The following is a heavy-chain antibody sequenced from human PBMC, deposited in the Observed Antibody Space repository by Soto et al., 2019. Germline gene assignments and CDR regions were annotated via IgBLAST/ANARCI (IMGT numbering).Heavy chain of an antibody. Sequence: PGGSLRLSCAASGFTFSSYAMSWVRQAPGKGLEWVSAISGSGGSTYYADSVKGRFTISRDNSKNTLYLQMNSLRAEDTAVYYCAKLPSSSWYVDYFDYWGQGTLVTVSS. V-gene: IGHV3-23*01. CDR3: AKLPSSSWYVDYFDY. J-gene: IGHJ4*02. CDR1: GFTFSSYA. D-gene: IGHD6-13*01. CDR2: ISGSGGST.